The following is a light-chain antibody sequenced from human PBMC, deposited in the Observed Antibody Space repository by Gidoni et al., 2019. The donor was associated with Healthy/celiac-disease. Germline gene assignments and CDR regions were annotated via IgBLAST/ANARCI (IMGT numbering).Light chain of an antibody. CDR1: NIGSKS. CDR3: QVWDSSSDHLYV. J-gene: IGLJ1*01. V-gene: IGLV3-21*02. Sequence: SYYLTQPPPASGAPGQTARITGGGNNIGSKSVHCYQQKPGQAPVLFVYDDSDRPSGIPERFSGSNSGNTATLTISRVEAGDEADYYCQVWDSSSDHLYVFGTGTKVTVL. CDR2: DDS.